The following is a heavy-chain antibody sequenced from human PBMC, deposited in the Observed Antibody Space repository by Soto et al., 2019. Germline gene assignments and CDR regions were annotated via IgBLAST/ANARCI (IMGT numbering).Heavy chain of an antibody. CDR1: GFTFSSYA. J-gene: IGHJ4*02. CDR2: ISGGDGSP. Sequence: GGSLRLSCVDSGFTFSSYAMTWVRQAPRKGLEWVSAISGGDGSPSYADSVKGRFTISRDNSKNTLYLHMNSLRADDTAAYYCAKWHTYNYDSLAFSGFDCWGQGTQVTVSS. V-gene: IGHV3-23*01. CDR3: AKWHTYNYDSLAFSGFDC. D-gene: IGHD3-16*01.